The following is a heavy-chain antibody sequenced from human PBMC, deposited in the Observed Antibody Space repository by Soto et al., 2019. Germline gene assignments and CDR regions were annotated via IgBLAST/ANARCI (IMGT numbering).Heavy chain of an antibody. CDR1: GFTFSSYS. V-gene: IGHV3-48*01. J-gene: IGHJ5*02. CDR3: ARGGYYDFWSGPDNWFDP. D-gene: IGHD3-3*01. Sequence: EVQLVESGGGLVQPGGSLRLSCAASGFTFSSYSMNWVRQAPGKGLEWVSYISSSSSTIYYADSVKGRFTISRDNAKNSLYLQMNSLRAEDTAVYYCARGGYYDFWSGPDNWFDPWCQGTLVTVSS. CDR2: ISSSSSTI.